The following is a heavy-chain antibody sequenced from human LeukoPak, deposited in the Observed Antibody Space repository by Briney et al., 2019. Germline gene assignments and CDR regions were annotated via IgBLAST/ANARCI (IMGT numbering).Heavy chain of an antibody. J-gene: IGHJ4*02. CDR1: GFTVSSNY. V-gene: IGHV3-53*01. Sequence: GSLRLSCAASGFTVSSNYMSWVRQAPGKGLEWVSVIYSGGSTYYADSVKGRFTISRDNSKNTLYLQMNSLRAEDTDVYYCAREESIAALPVWGQGTLVTVSS. CDR2: IYSGGST. CDR3: AREESIAALPV. D-gene: IGHD6-6*01.